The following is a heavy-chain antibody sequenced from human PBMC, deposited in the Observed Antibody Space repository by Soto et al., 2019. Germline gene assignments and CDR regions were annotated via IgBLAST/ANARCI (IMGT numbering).Heavy chain of an antibody. Sequence: ASVKVSCKVSGYTLTELSMHWVRQAPGKGLEWMGGFDPEDGETIYAQKFQGRVTMTEDTSTDTTYMELSSLRSEDTAVYYCATDLGAVAGTFDYWGQGTLVTVSS. J-gene: IGHJ4*02. V-gene: IGHV1-24*01. CDR3: ATDLGAVAGTFDY. CDR2: FDPEDGET. CDR1: GYTLTELS. D-gene: IGHD6-19*01.